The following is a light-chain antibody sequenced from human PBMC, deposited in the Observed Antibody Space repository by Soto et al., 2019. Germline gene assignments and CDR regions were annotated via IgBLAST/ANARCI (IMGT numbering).Light chain of an antibody. Sequence: IGLTQSPATLSLSPGERATLSCRASQSFSSYLAWYQQKPGQAPRLLIYDASNRATGIPARFSGSGSGTDFTLTISSLEPEDFAVYYCQQRSNWPQVTFGQGTRLEIK. V-gene: IGKV3-11*01. CDR3: QQRSNWPQVT. CDR1: QSFSSY. CDR2: DAS. J-gene: IGKJ5*01.